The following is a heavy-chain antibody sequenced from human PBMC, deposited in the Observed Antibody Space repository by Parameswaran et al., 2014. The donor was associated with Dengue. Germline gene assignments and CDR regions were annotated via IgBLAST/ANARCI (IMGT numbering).Heavy chain of an antibody. CDR2: ISSSSSTI. V-gene: IGHV3-48*02. D-gene: IGHD2-15*01. J-gene: IGHJ6*02. Sequence: VRQAPGKGLEWVSYISSSSSTIYYADSVKGRFTISRDNAKNSLYLQMNSLRDEDTAVYYCARVRGYSGAWAGMDVWGQGTTVTVSS. CDR3: ARVRGYSGAWAGMDV.